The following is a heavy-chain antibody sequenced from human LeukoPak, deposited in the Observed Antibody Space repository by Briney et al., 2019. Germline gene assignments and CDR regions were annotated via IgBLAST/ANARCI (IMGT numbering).Heavy chain of an antibody. D-gene: IGHD4-17*01. Sequence: GASVKVSCKASGGTFSSYAISWVRQAPGQGLEWMGGIIPIFGTANYAQKFQGRVTITADKSTSTAYMELSSLRSEDTAVYYCASSDLDYVSYFDYWGQGTLVTVSS. CDR3: ASSDLDYVSYFDY. V-gene: IGHV1-69*06. CDR2: IIPIFGTA. CDR1: GGTFSSYA. J-gene: IGHJ4*02.